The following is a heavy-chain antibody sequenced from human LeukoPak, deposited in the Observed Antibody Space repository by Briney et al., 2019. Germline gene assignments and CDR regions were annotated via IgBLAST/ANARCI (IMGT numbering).Heavy chain of an antibody. CDR1: GFTFSSHA. Sequence: GGSLRLSCAASGFTFSSHAMSWVRQAPGKGLEWVSAISGVSGDTYDADSVKGRFTISRDNSKNTLYLQMDSLRAEDTALYYCAKDRSGGDAFDVWGQGTMVTVSS. J-gene: IGHJ3*01. D-gene: IGHD3-10*01. CDR2: ISGVSGDT. CDR3: AKDRSGGDAFDV. V-gene: IGHV3-23*01.